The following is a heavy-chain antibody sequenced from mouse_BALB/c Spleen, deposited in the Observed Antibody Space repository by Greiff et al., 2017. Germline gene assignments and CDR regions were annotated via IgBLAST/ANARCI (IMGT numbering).Heavy chain of an antibody. Sequence: VQLQQSGAELARPGASVKLSCKASGYTFTSYWMQWVKQRPGQGLEWIGAIYPGDGDTRYTQKFKGKATLTADKSSSTAYMQLSSLASEDSAVYYCARDYGSSYWFAYWGQGTLVTVSA. CDR1: GYTFTSYW. CDR2: IYPGDGDT. D-gene: IGHD1-1*01. V-gene: IGHV1-87*01. J-gene: IGHJ3*01. CDR3: ARDYGSSYWFAY.